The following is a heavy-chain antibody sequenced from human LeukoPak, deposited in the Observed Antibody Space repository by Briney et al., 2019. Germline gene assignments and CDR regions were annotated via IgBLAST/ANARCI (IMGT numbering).Heavy chain of an antibody. CDR2: IYYSGTT. J-gene: IGHJ4*02. D-gene: IGHD1-14*01. CDR1: GYSISSGYY. Sequence: KPSETLSLTCTVSGYSISSGYYWSWIRQPPGKGLEWIGYIYYSGTTNYNPSLRSRVTISVDTSKNQFSLKLSSVTAADTAVYYCARVESAAGLDYWGQGTLVTVSS. CDR3: ARVESAAGLDY. V-gene: IGHV4-61*01.